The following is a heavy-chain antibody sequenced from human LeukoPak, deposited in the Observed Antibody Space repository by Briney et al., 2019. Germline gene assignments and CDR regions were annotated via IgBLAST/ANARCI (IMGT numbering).Heavy chain of an antibody. CDR1: GYSFTSYW. CDR3: ARHRGYLWLGLDY. CDR2: IYPGDSDT. Sequence: GESLKISCKGSGYSFTSYWIGWVRQMPGKGLEWMGIIYPGDSDTRYSPSFQGQITISADKSINTAYLQWSSLKASDTAMYYCARHRGYLWLGLDYWGQGTLVTVSS. D-gene: IGHD6-19*01. J-gene: IGHJ4*02. V-gene: IGHV5-51*01.